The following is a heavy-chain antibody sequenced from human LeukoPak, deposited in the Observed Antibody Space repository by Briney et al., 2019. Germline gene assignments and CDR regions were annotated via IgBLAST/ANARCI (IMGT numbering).Heavy chain of an antibody. CDR2: IIPIFGTA. J-gene: IGHJ3*02. V-gene: IGHV1-69*06. D-gene: IGHD3-16*01. CDR3: ARGHYDYVWGSSIDAFDI. CDR1: GGTFSSYA. Sequence: SVKVSCKASGGTFSSYAISWVRQAPGQGLEWMGGIIPIFGTANYAQKFQGRVTITADKSTSTAYMELSSLRSEDTAVYYCARGHYDYVWGSSIDAFDIWGQGTMVTVSS.